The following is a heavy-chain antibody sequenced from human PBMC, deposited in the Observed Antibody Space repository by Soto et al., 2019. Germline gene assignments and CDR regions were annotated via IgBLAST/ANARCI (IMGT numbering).Heavy chain of an antibody. D-gene: IGHD3-22*01. CDR1: GGSISSSNW. J-gene: IGHJ3*02. V-gene: IGHV4-4*02. CDR2: IYHSGST. Sequence: SETLSLTCAVSGGSISSSNWWSWVRQPPGKGLEWIGEIYHSGSTNYNPSLKSRVTISVDKSKNQFSLKLSSVTAADTAVYYCARQAYYYDSSGYPMPEDAFAIWGQGTMVTVSS. CDR3: ARQAYYYDSSGYPMPEDAFAI.